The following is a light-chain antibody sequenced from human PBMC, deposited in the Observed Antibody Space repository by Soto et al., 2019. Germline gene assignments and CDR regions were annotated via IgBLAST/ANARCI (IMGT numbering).Light chain of an antibody. Sequence: DVVMTQSPLSLPVTLGQPASISCSCSQSLVHSDGNTYLSWFQQRPGQSPRRLIYQVSHRDSGVPDRFSGSRSGPEFTLTINSLQSEDFAIYYCQRYNNWPLTFGGGTKV. CDR2: QVS. J-gene: IGKJ4*01. V-gene: IGKV2-30*02. CDR1: QSLVHSDGNTY. CDR3: QRYNNWPLT.